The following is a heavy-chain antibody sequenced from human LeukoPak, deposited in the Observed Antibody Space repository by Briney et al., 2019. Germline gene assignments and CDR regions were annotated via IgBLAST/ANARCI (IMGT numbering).Heavy chain of an antibody. CDR2: ITPSSGST. CDR1: GGTFSSYA. Sequence: ASVKVSCKASGGTFSSYAISWVRQAPGQGLEWMGIITPSSGSTTYAQNFQGRVTMTRDTSTTTFYMEVSSLRFEDTAVYYCARERGYCTGGTCYWFDLWGQGSLVTVSS. D-gene: IGHD2-15*01. V-gene: IGHV1-46*01. J-gene: IGHJ5*02. CDR3: ARERGYCTGGTCYWFDL.